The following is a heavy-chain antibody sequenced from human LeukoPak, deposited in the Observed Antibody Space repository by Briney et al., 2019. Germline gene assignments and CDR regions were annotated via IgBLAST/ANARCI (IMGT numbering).Heavy chain of an antibody. J-gene: IGHJ6*03. CDR1: GSSISSYY. D-gene: IGHD6-13*01. Sequence: SETLSLTCTVSGSSISSYYWSWIRQPPGKGLEWIGYISYSGSTMYNPSLKSRVTISVDTSKNQFSLKLSSVTAADTAVYYCARPGGSSWYNYYYYMDVWGKGTTVTVSS. CDR3: ARPGGSSWYNYYYYMDV. V-gene: IGHV4-59*12. CDR2: ISYSGST.